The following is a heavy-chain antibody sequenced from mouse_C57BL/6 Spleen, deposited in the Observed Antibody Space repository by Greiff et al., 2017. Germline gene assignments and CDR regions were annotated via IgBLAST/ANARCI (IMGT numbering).Heavy chain of an antibody. V-gene: IGHV5-17*01. Sequence: EVKLVESGGGLVKPGGSLKLSCAASGFTFSDYGMHWVRQAPEKGLEWVAYISSGSSTIYYADKVKGRFTISRDNAKNTLFLQITSLRSEDTAMYYCAMLWLRPYYYAMDYWGQGTSVTVSS. CDR1: GFTFSDYG. J-gene: IGHJ4*01. D-gene: IGHD2-2*01. CDR3: AMLWLRPYYYAMDY. CDR2: ISSGSSTI.